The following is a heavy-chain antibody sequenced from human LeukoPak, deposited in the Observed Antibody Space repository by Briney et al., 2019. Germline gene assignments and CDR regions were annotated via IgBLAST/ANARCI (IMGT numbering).Heavy chain of an antibody. V-gene: IGHV4-31*03. J-gene: IGHJ6*02. CDR1: GGSISSGGYY. CDR2: IYYSGST. Sequence: SETLSLTCTVSGGSISSGGYYWSWIRQHPGKGLEWIGYIYYSGSTYYNPSLKSRVTISVDTSKNQFSLKLSSVTAADTAVYYCARGRYGAQAGGYYYGMDVWGQGTTVTVSS. CDR3: ARGRYGAQAGGYYYGMDV. D-gene: IGHD4-17*01.